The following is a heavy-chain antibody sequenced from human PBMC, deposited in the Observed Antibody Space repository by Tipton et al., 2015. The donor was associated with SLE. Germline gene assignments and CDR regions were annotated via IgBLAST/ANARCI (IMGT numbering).Heavy chain of an antibody. CDR3: ARGAVTHWYFDL. J-gene: IGHJ2*01. Sequence: TLSLTCGVYGGSFSTYYWSWIRQPPGKGLEWIGEINHSGSTNYNPSLKSRVTISVDTSKNQFSLKLSSVTAADTAVYYCARGAVTHWYFDLWGRGTLVTVSS. D-gene: IGHD4-11*01. CDR2: INHSGST. V-gene: IGHV4-34*01. CDR1: GGSFSTYY.